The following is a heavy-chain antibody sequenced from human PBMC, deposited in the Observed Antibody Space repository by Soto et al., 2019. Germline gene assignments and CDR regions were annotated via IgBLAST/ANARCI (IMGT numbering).Heavy chain of an antibody. Sequence: SVKVSCKASGGTFSSYAISWVRQAPGQGLEWMGGIIPIFGTANYAQKIQGRVTITADKSTSTAYMELSSLRSEDTAVYYCARDLGGDYYYGMDVWGQGTTVTVSS. V-gene: IGHV1-69*06. CDR3: ARDLGGDYYYGMDV. J-gene: IGHJ6*02. D-gene: IGHD2-21*01. CDR1: GGTFSSYA. CDR2: IIPIFGTA.